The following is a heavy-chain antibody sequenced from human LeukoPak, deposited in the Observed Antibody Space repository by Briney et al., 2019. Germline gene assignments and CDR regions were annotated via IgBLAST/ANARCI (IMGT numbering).Heavy chain of an antibody. Sequence: ASVKVSCKVSGYTLTELFMHWVRQAPGKGPEWMGGFDPEDGETIYAQKFQGRVTMTEDTSTDTAYMELSSLRSEDTAVYYCATATQARDGQWLNWFDPWGQGTLVTVSS. D-gene: IGHD6-19*01. CDR3: ATATQARDGQWLNWFDP. CDR1: GYTLTELF. CDR2: FDPEDGET. V-gene: IGHV1-24*01. J-gene: IGHJ5*02.